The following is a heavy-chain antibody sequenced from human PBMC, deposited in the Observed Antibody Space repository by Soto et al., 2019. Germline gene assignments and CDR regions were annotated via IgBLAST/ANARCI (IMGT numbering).Heavy chain of an antibody. V-gene: IGHV4-59*08. J-gene: IGHJ4*02. D-gene: IGHD1-26*01. CDR1: GGSFIPNY. Sequence: PSETLSLTCTVSGGSFIPNYWSWIRRPPWKGLEWMGYIYWSLTTTNYNPSLKSLVALAVDTSNSHFCLELSSLTGSGTAVHYCERLGGSYGVPHFDYWGQGTLVTVSS. CDR2: IYWSLTTT. CDR3: ERLGGSYGVPHFDY.